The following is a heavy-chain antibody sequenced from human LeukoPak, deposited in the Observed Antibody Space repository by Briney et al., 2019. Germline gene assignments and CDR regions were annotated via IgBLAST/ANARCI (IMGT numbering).Heavy chain of an antibody. J-gene: IGHJ4*02. CDR3: AKTANGQQSYDY. CDR1: GFTFSSYA. Sequence: GGSLRLFCAVSGFTFSSYAMSWVRQAPGKGLEWVSAISGSGGSTYYADSVKGRFTISRDNSKNTLYLQMNSLRAEDTAVYYCAKTANGQQSYDYWGQGTLVTVSS. CDR2: ISGSGGST. V-gene: IGHV3-23*01. D-gene: IGHD2-8*01.